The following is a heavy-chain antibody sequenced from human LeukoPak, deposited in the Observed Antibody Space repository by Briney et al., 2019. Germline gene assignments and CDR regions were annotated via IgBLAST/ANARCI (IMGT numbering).Heavy chain of an antibody. CDR3: ARGRTAVGALDY. J-gene: IGHJ4*02. D-gene: IGHD1-26*01. Sequence: ASVKVSCKASGYTFTSYGISWVRQAPGQGLERMGWISGYNGNTNYAQKLQGRVTMTTDTSTSTAYMELRSLRSDDTAVYYCARGRTAVGALDYWGQGTLVTVSS. V-gene: IGHV1-18*01. CDR2: ISGYNGNT. CDR1: GYTFTSYG.